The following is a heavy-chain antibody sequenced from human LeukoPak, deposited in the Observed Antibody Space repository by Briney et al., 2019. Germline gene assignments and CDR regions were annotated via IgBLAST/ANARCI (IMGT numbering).Heavy chain of an antibody. CDR2: IYHSGIT. V-gene: IGHV4-4*02. CDR3: ARHPLDYGDYAWFDP. Sequence: SGTLSLTCAVSGGSISSTNWWWSWVRQPPGKGLEWIGEIYHSGITNYNPSLKSRVAISVDKSKNQFSLKLSSVTAADTAVYYCARHPLDYGDYAWFDPWGQGTLVTVSS. CDR1: GGSISSTNW. D-gene: IGHD4-17*01. J-gene: IGHJ5*02.